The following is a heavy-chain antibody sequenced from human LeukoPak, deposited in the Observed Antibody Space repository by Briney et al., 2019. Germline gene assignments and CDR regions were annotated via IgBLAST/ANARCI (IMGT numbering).Heavy chain of an antibody. Sequence: ASVKVSCKASGGTFSSYAISWVRQAPGQGLEWMGGIIPVFGTANYAQKFQGRVTITADESTSTAYMELSSLRSEDTAVYYCARSIAVAGTFDYWGQGTLVTVSS. CDR3: ARSIAVAGTFDY. V-gene: IGHV1-69*13. CDR1: GGTFSSYA. D-gene: IGHD6-19*01. J-gene: IGHJ4*02. CDR2: IIPVFGTA.